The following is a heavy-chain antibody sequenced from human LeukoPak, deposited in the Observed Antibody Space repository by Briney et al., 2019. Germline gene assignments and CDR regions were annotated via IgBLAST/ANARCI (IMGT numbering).Heavy chain of an antibody. CDR3: ARVASDWNYDPDAFDI. CDR2: IIPIFGTA. V-gene: IGHV1-69*05. Sequence: ASEKVSCKASGGTFSSYAISWVRQAPGQGLEWMGRIIPIFGTANYAQKFQGRVTITTDESTSTAYMELSSLRSEDTAVYYCARVASDWNYDPDAFDIWGQGTMVTVSS. D-gene: IGHD1-7*01. J-gene: IGHJ3*02. CDR1: GGTFSSYA.